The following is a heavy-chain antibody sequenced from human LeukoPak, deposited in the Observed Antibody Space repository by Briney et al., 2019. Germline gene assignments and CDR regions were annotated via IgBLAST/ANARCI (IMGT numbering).Heavy chain of an antibody. CDR2: ISYDGSNK. CDR3: ARVLLLYESRFDS. D-gene: IGHD2/OR15-2a*01. Sequence: GGSLRLSCAASGFTFSSYAMHWVRQAPGKGLEWVAVISYDGSNKYYDDSLKSRVTISIDKSKNKLYLQLSSVSAADTAVYYCARVLLLYESRFDSWGQGTLVTVSS. CDR1: GFTFSSYA. J-gene: IGHJ4*02. V-gene: IGHV3-30-3*01.